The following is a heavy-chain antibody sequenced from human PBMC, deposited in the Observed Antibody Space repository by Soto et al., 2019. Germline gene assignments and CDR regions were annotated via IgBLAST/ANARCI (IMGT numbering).Heavy chain of an antibody. J-gene: IGHJ4*02. CDR1: GFSLSTNGVG. Sequence: QITLKESGPPLVKHTQTLTLACDFSGFSLSTNGVGVGWIRQPPGKALEWLALIYWDDDKRYSPSLKDGLSITKATSKNLVVLTMTNLDPADTATYYCAHSFQLRIFDFWGPGTLVTVSS. CDR2: IYWDDDK. D-gene: IGHD3-10*01. CDR3: AHSFQLRIFDF. V-gene: IGHV2-5*02.